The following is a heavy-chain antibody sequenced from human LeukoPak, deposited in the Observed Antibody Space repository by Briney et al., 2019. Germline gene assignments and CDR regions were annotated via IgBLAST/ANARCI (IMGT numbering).Heavy chain of an antibody. CDR3: ARHPTVVSAFDY. D-gene: IGHD4-23*01. CDR1: GGSISSGGYS. J-gene: IGHJ4*02. Sequence: SETLSLTCAVSGGSISSGGYSWSWIRQPPGKGLKWIGYIYHSGSTHYNPSLKSRVTISVDRSKNQFSLKLSSVTAADTAVYYCARHPTVVSAFDYWGQGTLVTVSS. V-gene: IGHV4-30-2*01. CDR2: IYHSGST.